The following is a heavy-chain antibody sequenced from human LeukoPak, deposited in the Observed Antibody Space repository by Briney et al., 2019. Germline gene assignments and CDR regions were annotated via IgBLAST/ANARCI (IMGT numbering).Heavy chain of an antibody. V-gene: IGHV3-20*04. CDR1: GFTFDDYG. CDR3: ARAWSRVDPFDI. CDR2: INWNGGST. J-gene: IGHJ3*02. Sequence: GGSLRLSCAASGFTFDDYGMSWVRQAPGKGLEWVPGINWNGGSTGYADSVKGRFTISRDNANNSLYLQMNSLRAEDTAVYYCARAWSRVDPFDIWGQGTMVTVSS. D-gene: IGHD2-8*02.